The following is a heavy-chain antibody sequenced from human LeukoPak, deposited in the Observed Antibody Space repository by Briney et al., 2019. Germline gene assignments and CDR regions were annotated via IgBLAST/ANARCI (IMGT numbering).Heavy chain of an antibody. Sequence: PGRSLRLSCAASGFTFDDYAMHWVRQAPGKGLERVSGISWNTGSIGYADSVKGRFTISRDNAKNSLYLQMNSPRTEDMALYYCAKGSAMVTDLPFFDYWGQGTLVTVSS. CDR2: ISWNTGSI. CDR1: GFTFDDYA. J-gene: IGHJ4*02. V-gene: IGHV3-9*03. CDR3: AKGSAMVTDLPFFDY. D-gene: IGHD5-18*01.